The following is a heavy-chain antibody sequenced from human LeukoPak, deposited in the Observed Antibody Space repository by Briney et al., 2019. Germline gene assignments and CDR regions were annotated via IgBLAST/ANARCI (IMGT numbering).Heavy chain of an antibody. J-gene: IGHJ5*02. CDR1: GGSISNYY. Sequence: SETLSLTCTVSGGSISNYYWSWIRQPAGKGLEWIGRIYTSATTNYNPSLKSRVTMSVDTSKNRFSLKLSSVTAADTAVYYCARDIGGRGSLKWFDPWGQGTLVTVSS. CDR2: IYTSATT. V-gene: IGHV4-4*07. D-gene: IGHD1-26*01. CDR3: ARDIGGRGSLKWFDP.